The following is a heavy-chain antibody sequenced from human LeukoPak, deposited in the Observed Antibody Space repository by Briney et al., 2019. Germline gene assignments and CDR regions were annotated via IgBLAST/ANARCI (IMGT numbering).Heavy chain of an antibody. J-gene: IGHJ5*02. D-gene: IGHD6-13*01. Sequence: GASVKVSCKASGYTFTSYDINWVRQATGQGLEWMGWMNPNSGNTGYAQKVQGRVTITRNTSISTAYMELSSLRSEDTAVYYCARERKAAGASFDPWGQGTLVTVSS. CDR2: MNPNSGNT. CDR3: ARERKAAGASFDP. CDR1: GYTFTSYD. V-gene: IGHV1-8*03.